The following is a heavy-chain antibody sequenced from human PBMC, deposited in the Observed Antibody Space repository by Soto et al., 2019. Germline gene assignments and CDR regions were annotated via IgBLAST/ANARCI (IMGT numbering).Heavy chain of an antibody. CDR3: AAGAGEKYYYYYGMDV. D-gene: IGHD6-19*01. J-gene: IGHJ6*02. CDR1: GFTFTSSA. Sequence: SVKVSCKASGFTFTSSAVQWVRQARGQRLEWIGWIVVGSGNTNYAQKFQERVTITRDMSTSTAYMELSSLRSEDTAVYYCAAGAGEKYYYYYGMDVWGQGTTVTVSS. V-gene: IGHV1-58*01. CDR2: IVVGSGNT.